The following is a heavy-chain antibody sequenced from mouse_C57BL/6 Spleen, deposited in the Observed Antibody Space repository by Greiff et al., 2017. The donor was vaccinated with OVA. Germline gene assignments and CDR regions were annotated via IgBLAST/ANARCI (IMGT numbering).Heavy chain of an antibody. CDR2: IYPGDGDT. D-gene: IGHD1-1*01. CDR1: GYAFSSYW. V-gene: IGHV1-80*01. Sequence: QVQLQQSGAELVKPGASVKISCKASGYAFSSYWMNWVQQRPGKGLEWIGQIYPGDGDTNSNGKFKGKATLTADKSSSTAYMQLSSLTSEDSAVYFVATGFITTVVGSLDYWGQGTTLTVSS. CDR3: ATGFITTVVGSLDY. J-gene: IGHJ2*01.